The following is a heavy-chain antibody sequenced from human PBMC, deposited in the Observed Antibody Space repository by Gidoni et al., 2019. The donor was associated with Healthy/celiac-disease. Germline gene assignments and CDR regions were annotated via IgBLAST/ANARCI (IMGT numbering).Heavy chain of an antibody. CDR2: IRSSSSYI. Sequence: EVQLVESGGCLVKPGGSLRLSCASSGFTFSRYSMNWVRQAPGKGLEWVSSIRSSSSYIYYADSVKGRFTISRDNAKNSLYLQMNSLSAEDTAVYYCARGTTLAAAGQAFDYWGQGTLVTVSS. V-gene: IGHV3-21*01. D-gene: IGHD6-13*01. CDR3: ARGTTLAAAGQAFDY. J-gene: IGHJ4*02. CDR1: GFTFSRYS.